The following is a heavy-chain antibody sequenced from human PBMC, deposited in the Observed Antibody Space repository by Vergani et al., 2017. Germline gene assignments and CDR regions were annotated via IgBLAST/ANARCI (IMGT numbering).Heavy chain of an antibody. CDR2: IYYCGST. V-gene: IGHV4-39*01. J-gene: IGHJ6*02. D-gene: IGHD2-21*02. CDR1: GGSISSSSYY. Sequence: QLQLQESGPGLVKPSETLSLTCTVSGGSISSSSYYWGWIRQPPGKGLEWIGSIYYCGSTYYNPSLKSRVTISVDTSKNQFSLKLSSVTAADTAVYYCARHLAYCGGDCYPYYYGMDVWGQGTTVTVSS. CDR3: ARHLAYCGGDCYPYYYGMDV.